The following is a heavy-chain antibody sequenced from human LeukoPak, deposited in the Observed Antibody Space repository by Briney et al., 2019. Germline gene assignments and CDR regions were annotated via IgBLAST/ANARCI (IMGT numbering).Heavy chain of an antibody. CDR3: ARGYSSSWYDY. D-gene: IGHD6-13*01. J-gene: IGHJ4*02. Sequence: GGSLRLSCAASGFTFSSYWMSRVRQAPGKGLEWVANIKQDGSEKYYVDSVKGRFTISRDNAKNSLYLQMNSLRAEDTAVYYCARGYSSSWYDYWGQGTLVTVSS. CDR1: GFTFSSYW. V-gene: IGHV3-7*01. CDR2: IKQDGSEK.